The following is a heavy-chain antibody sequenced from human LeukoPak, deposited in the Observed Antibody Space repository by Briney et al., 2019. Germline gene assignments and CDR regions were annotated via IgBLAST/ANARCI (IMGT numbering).Heavy chain of an antibody. CDR3: ARAMASIAAAGTNYYYYMDV. J-gene: IGHJ6*03. CDR1: GGTFSSYA. CDR2: IIPIFCTA. Sequence: ASVKVPCKASGGTFSSYAISWVRQAPGQGLEWMGGIIPIFCTANYAQKFQGRVTITADESTSTAYMELSSLRSEDTAVYYCARAMASIAAAGTNYYYYMDVWGKGTTVTVSS. D-gene: IGHD6-13*01. V-gene: IGHV1-69*13.